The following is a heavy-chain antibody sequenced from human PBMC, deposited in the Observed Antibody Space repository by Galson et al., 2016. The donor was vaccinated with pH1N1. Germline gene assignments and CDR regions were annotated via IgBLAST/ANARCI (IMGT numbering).Heavy chain of an antibody. CDR1: GFTFNIFA. D-gene: IGHD3-22*01. V-gene: IGHV3-23*01. CDR2: LRASGANT. CDR3: VKLDSSGYYYGRFDS. J-gene: IGHJ4*02. Sequence: SLRLSCAASGFTFNIFAMSWVRQGPGKGPEWVSSLRASGANTNYADPGKGRFTIHRDNSKNTLYLQTNSPRAEDTAIYYCVKLDSSGYYYGRFDSWGQGTLVTVSS.